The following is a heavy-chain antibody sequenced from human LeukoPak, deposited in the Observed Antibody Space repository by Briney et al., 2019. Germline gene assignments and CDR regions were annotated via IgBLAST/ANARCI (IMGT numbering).Heavy chain of an antibody. J-gene: IGHJ5*02. Sequence: SETLSLTCTVSGGSISSSSYYLGWIRQPPGKGLEWIGSIYYSGSTYYNPSLKSRVTISVDTSKNQFSLKLSSVTAADTAVYYCARYCSSTSCYLRGFDPWGQGTLVTVSS. D-gene: IGHD2-2*01. CDR3: ARYCSSTSCYLRGFDP. CDR1: GGSISSSSYY. V-gene: IGHV4-39*01. CDR2: IYYSGST.